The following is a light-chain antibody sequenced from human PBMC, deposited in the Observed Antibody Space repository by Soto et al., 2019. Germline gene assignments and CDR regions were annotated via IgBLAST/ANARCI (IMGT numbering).Light chain of an antibody. J-gene: IGKJ1*01. CDR2: ATS. CDR1: QGFAV. CDR3: QQANSFPWT. V-gene: IGKV1-12*01. Sequence: DIQMTQSPSSVSASVGDRVTITCRASQGFAVLAWYQQKPGKAPKLLIYATSSLQSGVPSRFSGSGSGTDFTLTISSLQPEDFATYYCQQANSFPWTFGQGTKVDIK.